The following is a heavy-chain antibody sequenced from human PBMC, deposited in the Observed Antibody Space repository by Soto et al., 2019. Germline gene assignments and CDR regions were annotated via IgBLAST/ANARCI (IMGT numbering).Heavy chain of an antibody. Sequence: QITLKESGPTLVEPTQTLTLTCTFSGFSLTTRQVGVGWIRQPPGQALEWLVVIYWDNDKRYSPSLERRLTITKDTSKNQVVLTMTNMDPMDTATYYCAHLMITYGGVIADDAFDVWGQGTMVTVSS. J-gene: IGHJ3*01. CDR1: GFSLTTRQVG. CDR2: IYWDNDK. V-gene: IGHV2-5*02. CDR3: AHLMITYGGVIADDAFDV. D-gene: IGHD3-16*02.